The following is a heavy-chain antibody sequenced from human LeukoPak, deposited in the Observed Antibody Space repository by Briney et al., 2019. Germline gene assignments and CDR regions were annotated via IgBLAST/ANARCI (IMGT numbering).Heavy chain of an antibody. CDR3: VSGSLQSGYNFDY. Sequence: TGGSLRLSCAASGFTFSNYWMHWIRQVPGKGLVWVSHIKYDGSATNYADSVKGRFTISRDNAKNTLNLQMNSLRAEDTAVYYCVSGSLQSGYNFDYWGQGALVTVSS. J-gene: IGHJ4*02. CDR2: IKYDGSAT. V-gene: IGHV3-74*01. CDR1: GFTFSNYW. D-gene: IGHD3-3*01.